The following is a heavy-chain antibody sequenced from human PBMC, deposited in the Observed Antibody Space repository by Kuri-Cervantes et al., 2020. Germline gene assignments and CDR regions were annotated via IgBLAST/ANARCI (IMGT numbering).Heavy chain of an antibody. V-gene: IGHV3-30*02. CDR2: IWYDGSNK. D-gene: IGHD3-10*01. CDR3: AKEGRTYGSGSYPYYMDV. Sequence: GESLKISCAASGFTFSSYGTHWVRQAPGKGLEWVAVIWYDGSNKYYADSVKGRFTISRDNSKNTLYLQMNSLRAEDTAVYYCAKEGRTYGSGSYPYYMDVWGKGTTVTVSS. CDR1: GFTFSSYG. J-gene: IGHJ6*03.